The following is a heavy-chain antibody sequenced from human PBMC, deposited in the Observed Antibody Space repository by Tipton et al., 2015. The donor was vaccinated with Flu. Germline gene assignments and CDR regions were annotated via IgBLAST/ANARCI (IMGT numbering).Heavy chain of an antibody. CDR2: ISSSSSYI. CDR1: GFTFSSYS. D-gene: IGHD6-13*01. V-gene: IGHV3-21*01. J-gene: IGHJ4*02. Sequence: QLVQSGGGLVKPGGSLRLSCAASGFTFSSYSMNWVRQAPGKGLEWVSSISSSSSYIYYADSVKGRFTISRDNAKNSLYLQMNSLRAEDTAVYYCARGVAAAGTFDYWGQGILVTVSS. CDR3: ARGVAAAGTFDY.